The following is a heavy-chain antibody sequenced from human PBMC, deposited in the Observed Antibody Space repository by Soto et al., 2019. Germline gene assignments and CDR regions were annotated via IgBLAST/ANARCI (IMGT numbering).Heavy chain of an antibody. D-gene: IGHD5-12*01. CDR3: ARGSWMATTKNFDY. CDR1: GGTFSSYA. V-gene: IGHV1-69*01. Sequence: QVQLVQSGAEVKKPGSSVKVSCKASGGTFSSYAISWVRQAPGQGLEWMGGIIPIFGTANYAQKFQGRVTITADESTSTAYKELSSLRSEDTAVYYCARGSWMATTKNFDYWGQGTLVTVSS. J-gene: IGHJ4*02. CDR2: IIPIFGTA.